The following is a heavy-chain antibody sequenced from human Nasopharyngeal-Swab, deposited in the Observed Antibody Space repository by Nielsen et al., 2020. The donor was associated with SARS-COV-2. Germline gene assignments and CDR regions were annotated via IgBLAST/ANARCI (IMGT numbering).Heavy chain of an antibody. CDR2: ISSSSSSI. Sequence: GESLKISCAASGFTFSSYSMNWVRQAPGKGLEWVSYISSSSSSIYYADSVKGRFTISRDNAKNSLYLQMNSLRAKDAAMYYCARVLGRGVYYYYYGMDVWGQGTTVTVSS. D-gene: IGHD3-10*01. J-gene: IGHJ6*02. CDR3: ARVLGRGVYYYYYGMDV. V-gene: IGHV3-48*01. CDR1: GFTFSSYS.